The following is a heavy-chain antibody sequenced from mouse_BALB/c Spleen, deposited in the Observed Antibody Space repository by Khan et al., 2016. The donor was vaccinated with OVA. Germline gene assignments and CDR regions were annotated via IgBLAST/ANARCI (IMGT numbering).Heavy chain of an antibody. CDR3: AREASSWDFSFPY. D-gene: IGHD4-1*01. V-gene: IGHV1S136*01. CDR1: GYTFTNYV. J-gene: IGHJ3*01. CDR2: INPDNAGT. Sequence: EVELVESGPELVEPGASVKMSCKASGYTFTNYVIHWEKQKPGQGLEWIGYINPDNAGTRYNEKFKGKATLTSDISSTSAYMELLSLTSEDSAVYYCAREASSWDFSFPYWGQGTLVTVSA.